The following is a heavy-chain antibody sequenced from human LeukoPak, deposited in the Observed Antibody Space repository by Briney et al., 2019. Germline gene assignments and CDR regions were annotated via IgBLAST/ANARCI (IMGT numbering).Heavy chain of an antibody. CDR2: INDDGSTT. D-gene: IGHD1-26*01. CDR3: ARALGSSSDF. J-gene: IGHJ4*02. CDR1: GFTFRNSW. Sequence: PGGSLRLSCAASGFTFRNSWMHWVRQAPGKGLVWVSRINDDGSTTNYADSVKGRFTTSRDNAKNTLYLQMNSLSGEDTAVYYCARALGSSSDFWGQGTLVTVSS. V-gene: IGHV3-74*01.